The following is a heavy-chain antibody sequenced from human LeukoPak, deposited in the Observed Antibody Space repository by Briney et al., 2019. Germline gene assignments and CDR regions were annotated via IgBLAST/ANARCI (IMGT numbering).Heavy chain of an antibody. V-gene: IGHV3-7*01. CDR1: GFTFSSYW. CDR2: IKQDGSEK. D-gene: IGHD4-17*01. J-gene: IGHJ4*02. Sequence: GGSLRLSCAASGFTFSSYWMSWVRQAPGKGLEWVANIKQDGSEKYYVDSVKGRFTISRDNAKNSLYLQMNSLRAEDTAVHYCARAMRDYGDFEGPFDYWGQGTLVTVSS. CDR3: ARAMRDYGDFEGPFDY.